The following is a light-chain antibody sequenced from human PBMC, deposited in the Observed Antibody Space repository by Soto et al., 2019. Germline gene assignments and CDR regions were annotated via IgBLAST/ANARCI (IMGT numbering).Light chain of an antibody. J-gene: IGKJ4*01. Sequence: DIQMTQSPSSASASVGDRVTITCRASQGISSWLAWYQKKPGKDPKLLIYAASSLQSGVPSRFSGSGSGTDFNLTISRLQTEDFATYYCQQANSFTLTFGGGTKLDIK. CDR2: AAS. CDR3: QQANSFTLT. V-gene: IGKV1-12*01. CDR1: QGISSW.